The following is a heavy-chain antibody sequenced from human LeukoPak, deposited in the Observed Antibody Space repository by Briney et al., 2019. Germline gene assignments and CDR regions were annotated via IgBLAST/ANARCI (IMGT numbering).Heavy chain of an antibody. CDR1: GGSFSGYY. J-gene: IGHJ4*02. CDR3: ARIRPLLWFGELSPGPDY. V-gene: IGHV4-34*01. D-gene: IGHD3-10*01. Sequence: SETLSLTCAVYGGSFSGYYWSWIRQPPGKGLEWIGEINHSGSTNYNPSLKSRVTISVDTSKNQFSLKLSSVTAVDTAVYYCARIRPLLWFGELSPGPDYWGQGTLVTVSS. CDR2: INHSGST.